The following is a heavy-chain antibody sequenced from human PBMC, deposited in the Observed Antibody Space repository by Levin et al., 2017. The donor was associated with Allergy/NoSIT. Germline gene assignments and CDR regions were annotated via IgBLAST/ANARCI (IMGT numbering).Heavy chain of an antibody. V-gene: IGHV1-46*01. Sequence: VASVKVSCKASGYTFTSYYMHWVRQAPGQGLEWMGIINPSGGSTSYAQKFQGRVTMTRDTSTSTVYMELSSLRSEDTAVYYCARDRGDGSGRPGPFDYWGQGTLVTVSS. CDR3: ARDRGDGSGRPGPFDY. CDR2: INPSGGST. D-gene: IGHD3-10*01. J-gene: IGHJ4*02. CDR1: GYTFTSYY.